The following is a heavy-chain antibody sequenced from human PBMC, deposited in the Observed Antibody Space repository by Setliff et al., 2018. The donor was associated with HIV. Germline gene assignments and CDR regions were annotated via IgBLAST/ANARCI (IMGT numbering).Heavy chain of an antibody. CDR2: INANNGDT. CDR1: GYTFTSYG. V-gene: IGHV1-2*02. CDR3: ARDRWVWGGSDSGYYYYFMDV. D-gene: IGHD6-19*01. J-gene: IGHJ6*03. Sequence: GASVKVSCKASGYTFTSYGINWVRQAPGQGLEWMGRINANNGDTNSAQKFQGRVTMTRDTSISTAYMELSRLRSDDTAVYYCARDRWVWGGSDSGYYYYFMDVWGKGTTVTVSS.